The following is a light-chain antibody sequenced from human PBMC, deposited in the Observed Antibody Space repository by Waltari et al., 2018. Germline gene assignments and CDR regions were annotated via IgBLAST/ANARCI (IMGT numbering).Light chain of an antibody. J-gene: IGLJ1*01. CDR2: EVN. CDR1: ISDIGRYHF. CDR3: CSYTTTSTYV. Sequence: QSALTQPASVSGSPGQSLAISCTGSISDIGRYHFVSWYQHRPGTAPKLIIYEVNKRPSGVSLRFSGSKSGSTASLTISGLQAEDEGAYYCCSYTTTSTYVFGNGTKVAVL. V-gene: IGLV2-14*01.